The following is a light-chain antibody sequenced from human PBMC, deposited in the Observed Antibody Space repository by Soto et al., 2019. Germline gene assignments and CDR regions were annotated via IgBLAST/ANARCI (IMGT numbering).Light chain of an antibody. CDR2: AAS. J-gene: IGKJ1*01. V-gene: IGKV1-27*01. Sequence: IQMTQSPSSLSASVGDRVTITCRARQGISNCLAWYQQKPGKVPKLLIYAASTLQSGVPSRFSGSGSGTDFTLTISSLQPEDVATYYCQKYNSAPRTFGQGTKVEIK. CDR3: QKYNSAPRT. CDR1: QGISNC.